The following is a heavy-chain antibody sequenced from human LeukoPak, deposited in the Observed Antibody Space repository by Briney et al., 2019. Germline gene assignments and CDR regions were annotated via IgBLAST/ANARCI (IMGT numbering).Heavy chain of an antibody. CDR1: GFTFSSYA. V-gene: IGHV3-23*01. D-gene: IGHD6-13*01. CDR2: LSGSGGDT. CDR3: AKSRSHSSTWYGSDFDY. J-gene: IGHJ4*02. Sequence: GGSLRLSCAASGFTFSSYAMSWVRQAPGKGLEWVSGLSGSGGDTYYADSVKGRFTISRDKSNNTLYLQMNSLRAEDTALYYCAKSRSHSSTWYGSDFDYWGQGTLVTVSS.